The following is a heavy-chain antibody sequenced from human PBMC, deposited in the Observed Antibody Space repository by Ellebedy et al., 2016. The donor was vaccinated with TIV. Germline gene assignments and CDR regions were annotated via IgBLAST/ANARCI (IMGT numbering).Heavy chain of an antibody. V-gene: IGHV3-15*01. CDR1: GLTFTDAW. D-gene: IGHD3-3*02. CDR3: LAEIDSFLRQS. Sequence: GESLKISCAASGLTFTDAWMSWVRQAPGKGLEWVGRIKSKSSGGTAHYAAPVKDRFIVSRDDSKTTLYLQMNSLKTEDTAVYYCLAEIDSFLRQSWGQGTLVTVTS. CDR2: IKSKSSGGTA. J-gene: IGHJ5*02.